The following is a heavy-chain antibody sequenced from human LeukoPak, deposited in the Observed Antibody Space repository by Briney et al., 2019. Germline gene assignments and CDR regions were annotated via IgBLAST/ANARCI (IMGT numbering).Heavy chain of an antibody. D-gene: IGHD4-17*01. Sequence: PSETLSLTCAVYGGSFSGYYWSWIRQPPGKGLEWIGEINHSGSTNYNPSLKSRVTISVDTSKNQFSLKLSSVTAADTAVYYCARGRMTTVIYYYYGMDVWGQGTTVTVSS. V-gene: IGHV4-34*01. CDR1: GGSFSGYY. CDR3: ARGRMTTVIYYYYGMDV. J-gene: IGHJ6*02. CDR2: INHSGST.